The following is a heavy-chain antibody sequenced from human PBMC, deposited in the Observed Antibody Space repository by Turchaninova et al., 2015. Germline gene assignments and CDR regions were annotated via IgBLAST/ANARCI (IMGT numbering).Heavy chain of an antibody. CDR2: SYYSGST. J-gene: IGHJ4*02. CDR1: WGAISSGGYH. CDR3: ARDYGGNGLNY. V-gene: IGHV4-31*03. Sequence: VQLQASGPGLYQPSQPLYLTFTVSWGAISSGGYHWSWIRQQPGKGLEWIGYSYYSGSTYYNPSLKSRVTISVDTSKNQFSLKLSSVTAADTAVYYCARDYGGNGLNYWGQGTLVTVSS. D-gene: IGHD4-23*01.